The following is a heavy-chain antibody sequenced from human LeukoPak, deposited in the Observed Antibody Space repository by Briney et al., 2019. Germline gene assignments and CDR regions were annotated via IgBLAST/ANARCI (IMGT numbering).Heavy chain of an antibody. D-gene: IGHD4-23*01. Sequence: ASVKVSCKPSGYTFSIHGFSWVRQPPGQGLEWMGWISVYNGNINYAQKFQGRVNMTTHPSTSTAHMELRSLRSEDTAVYYCARQGYSGHSQGAADYWGQGTLVTVSS. CDR3: ARQGYSGHSQGAADY. J-gene: IGHJ4*02. V-gene: IGHV1-18*01. CDR2: ISVYNGNI. CDR1: GYTFSIHG.